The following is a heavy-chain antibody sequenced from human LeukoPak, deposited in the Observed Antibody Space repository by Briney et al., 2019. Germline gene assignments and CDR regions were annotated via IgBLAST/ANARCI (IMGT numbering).Heavy chain of an antibody. Sequence: ASVKVSCKASGYTFINNWMHWVRQAPGQGLEWVGLINPTGTTTLYAQKFQGRVTLTRDMSTSTDYMELSSLRSEDTAVYYCARYSLTTMPIDPWGQGTLVTVSS. J-gene: IGHJ5*02. D-gene: IGHD4-11*01. CDR2: INPTGTTT. CDR3: ARYSLTTMPIDP. V-gene: IGHV1-46*01. CDR1: GYTFINNW.